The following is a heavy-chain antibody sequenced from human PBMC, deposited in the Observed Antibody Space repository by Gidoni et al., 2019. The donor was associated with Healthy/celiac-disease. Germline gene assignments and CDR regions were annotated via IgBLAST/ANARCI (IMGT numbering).Heavy chain of an antibody. D-gene: IGHD1-26*01. V-gene: IGHV4-59*01. Sequence: QVQLQESGPGLVKPSETLSLTCTVSGGSISSYYWSWIRQPPGKGLEWIGYIYYSGSTNYNPSLKSRVTISVDTSKNQFSLKLSSVTAADTAVYYCARGSGSYALDYWGQGTLVTVSS. CDR3: ARGSGSYALDY. CDR1: GGSISSYY. J-gene: IGHJ4*02. CDR2: IYYSGST.